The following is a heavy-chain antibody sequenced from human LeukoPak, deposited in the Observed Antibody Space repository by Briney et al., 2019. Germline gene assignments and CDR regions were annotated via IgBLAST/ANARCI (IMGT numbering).Heavy chain of an antibody. Sequence: PGGSLRLSCAASGFTLSSYGMSWVRQAPGKGLEWVSAISGSGGSTYYANSVKGRFTISRDNSKNTLYLQTNSLRAEDTAVNYWAKSGIVVVPAAIDYFDDWGQGTLVTVSS. CDR3: AKSGIVVVPAAIDYFDD. J-gene: IGHJ4*02. CDR2: ISGSGGST. V-gene: IGHV3-23*01. D-gene: IGHD2-2*01. CDR1: GFTLSSYG.